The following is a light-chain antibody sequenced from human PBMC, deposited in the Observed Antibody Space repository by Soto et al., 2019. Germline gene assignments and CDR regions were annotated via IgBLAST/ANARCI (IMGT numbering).Light chain of an antibody. V-gene: IGLV1-40*01. J-gene: IGLJ2*01. CDR3: QSYDTSLSGPVV. CDR2: DNN. CDR1: SSNIGAGYD. Sequence: QPVLTQPPSLSGAPGQRVTISCTGSSSNIGAGYDVHWYQQLPGTAPKLLMFDNNKRPSGVPDRFSGSKSGTSASLAITGLQAEDEAEYYCQSYDTSLSGPVVFGGGTKLTVL.